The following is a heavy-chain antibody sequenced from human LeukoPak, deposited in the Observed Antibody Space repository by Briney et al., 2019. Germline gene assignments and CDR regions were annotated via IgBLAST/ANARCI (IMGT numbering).Heavy chain of an antibody. V-gene: IGHV3-30-3*01. J-gene: IGHJ5*02. CDR2: ISYDGSNK. CDR3: ARGSYYGTVGTPSWFDP. CDR1: GFTFSSYA. Sequence: GGSLRLSCAASGFTFSSYAMHWVRQAPGKGLECVAVISYDGSNKYYADSVKGRFTISRDNSKNTLYLQMNSLRAEDTAVYYCARGSYYGTVGTPSWFDPWGQGTLVTVSS. D-gene: IGHD3-10*01.